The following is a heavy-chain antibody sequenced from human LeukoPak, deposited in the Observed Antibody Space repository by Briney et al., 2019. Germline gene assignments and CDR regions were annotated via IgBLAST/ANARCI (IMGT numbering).Heavy chain of an antibody. CDR3: ARDPYYDSSGYNWFDP. Sequence: ASVKVSCKASGHTFTGYYMHWVRQAPGQGLEWMGRINPNSGGTNYAQKFQGRVTMTRDTSISTAYMELSRLRSDDTAVYYCARDPYYDSSGYNWFDPWGQGTLVTVSS. D-gene: IGHD3-22*01. J-gene: IGHJ5*02. V-gene: IGHV1-2*06. CDR1: GHTFTGYY. CDR2: INPNSGGT.